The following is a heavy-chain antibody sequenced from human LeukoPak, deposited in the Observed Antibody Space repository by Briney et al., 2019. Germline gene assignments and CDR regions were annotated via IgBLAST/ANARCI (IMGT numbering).Heavy chain of an antibody. CDR1: GGTFSSYA. CDR3: ARGLVPTMVRGVTPLMDV. V-gene: IGHV1-69*06. D-gene: IGHD3-10*01. J-gene: IGHJ6*03. Sequence: ASVKVSCKASGGTFSSYAISWVRQAPGQGLEWMGGIIPIFGTANYAQKFQGRVTITADKSTSTAYMELSSLRSEDTAVYYCARGLVPTMVRGVTPLMDVWGKGTTVTVSS. CDR2: IIPIFGTA.